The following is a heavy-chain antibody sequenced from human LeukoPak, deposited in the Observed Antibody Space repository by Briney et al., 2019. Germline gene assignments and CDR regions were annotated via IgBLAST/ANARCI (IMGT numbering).Heavy chain of an antibody. V-gene: IGHV3-53*01. J-gene: IGHJ3*02. CDR1: GFTVSSNY. CDR2: IYSGGST. D-gene: IGHD3-22*01. CDR3: ATYDSSGPRGVDAFDI. Sequence: GGSLRLSCAASGFTVSSNYMSWVRQAPGKGLEWVSVIYSGGSTYYADFVKGRFTISRDNSKNTLYLQTNSLRAEDTAVYYCATYDSSGPRGVDAFDIWGKGTMVTVSS.